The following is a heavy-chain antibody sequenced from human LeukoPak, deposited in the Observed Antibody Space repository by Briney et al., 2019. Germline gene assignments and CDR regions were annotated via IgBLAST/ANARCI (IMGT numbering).Heavy chain of an antibody. Sequence: GGSLRLSCAASGFTFSRYWMHWVRQAPGKGLVWVSNIKTDGSTTNYADSVEGRFTISRDNAKNTQYLQMNGLRAEDTAVYYCATDTFGPNDCWGQGTLVTVSS. CDR3: ATDTFGPNDC. D-gene: IGHD3-16*01. CDR1: GFTFSRYW. CDR2: IKTDGSTT. V-gene: IGHV3-74*01. J-gene: IGHJ4*02.